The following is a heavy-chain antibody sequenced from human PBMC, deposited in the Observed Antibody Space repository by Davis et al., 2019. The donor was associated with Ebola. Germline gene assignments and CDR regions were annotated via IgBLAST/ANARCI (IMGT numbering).Heavy chain of an antibody. J-gene: IGHJ4*02. V-gene: IGHV4-59*08. Sequence: MPSETLSLTCTVSGGSISPYYWSWIRQPTGKGPEWIGYIYYSGSTKYTLSLKGRVSISVDTSKNQFSLKLSSVTAADTAVYYCARSYGAAPFDYWGQGTLVTVSS. CDR3: ARSYGAAPFDY. D-gene: IGHD4/OR15-4a*01. CDR2: IYYSGST. CDR1: GGSISPYY.